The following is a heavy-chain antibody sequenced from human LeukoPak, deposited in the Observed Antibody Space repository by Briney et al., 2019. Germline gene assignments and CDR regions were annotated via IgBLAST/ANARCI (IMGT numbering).Heavy chain of an antibody. CDR2: IKEDGSQK. J-gene: IGHJ5*02. D-gene: IGHD6-19*01. Sequence: GGSLRLSCAASGFAISKYWMAWVRQAPGKGLEWVANIKEDGSQKHYVDSVKGRFTISRDNGKNSLYLQMNSLRAEDTALYYCAKSCQRGWYNYWFDPWGQGTLVTVSS. CDR1: GFAISKYW. V-gene: IGHV3-7*03. CDR3: AKSCQRGWYNYWFDP.